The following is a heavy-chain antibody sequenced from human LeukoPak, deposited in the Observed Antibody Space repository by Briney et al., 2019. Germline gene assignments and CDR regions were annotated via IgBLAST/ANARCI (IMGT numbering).Heavy chain of an antibody. CDR2: IKKDGSET. V-gene: IGHV3-7*03. D-gene: IGHD3-16*01. CDR3: AKKGSRGEGPYYFDY. J-gene: IGHJ4*02. Sequence: GGSLRLSCAASGFTFSTSWMSWVRQVPGKGLEWVANIKKDGSETYYVDSVKGRFTISRDNSQNTLYLQMNSLRAEDTAVYYCAKKGSRGEGPYYFDYWGQGTLVTVSS. CDR1: GFTFSTSW.